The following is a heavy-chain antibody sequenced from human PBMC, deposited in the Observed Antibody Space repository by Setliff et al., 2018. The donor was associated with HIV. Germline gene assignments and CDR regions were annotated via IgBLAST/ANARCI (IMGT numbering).Heavy chain of an antibody. CDR2: VFYRGGA. CDR1: GDSFKSGYY. D-gene: IGHD4-17*01. Sequence: ETLSLTCAAFGDSFKSGYYWGWVRQPPRKTLQWLGSVFYRGGAYYNPSLKTRLTMSLDTSKNQFSLNLTSVTAADTAVYFCARAKTTGSFFDKIHAAFNVWGPGTLVTVSS. J-gene: IGHJ3*01. CDR3: ARAKTTGSFFDKIHAAFNV. V-gene: IGHV4-38-2*01.